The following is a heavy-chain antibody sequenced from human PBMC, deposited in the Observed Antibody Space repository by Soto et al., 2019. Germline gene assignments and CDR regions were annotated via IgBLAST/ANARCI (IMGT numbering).Heavy chain of an antibody. CDR1: GGTFSSYP. J-gene: IGHJ4*02. CDR3: ARGRDYDYGDYDANYCYY. CDR2: IIPILGIA. V-gene: IGHV1-69*02. D-gene: IGHD4-17*01. Sequence: QVQLVQSGAEVKKPGSSVKVSCKASGGTFSSYPISCVRQAPGQGIAWMGRIIPILGIANYAQQFQGRVTITAYKSTITAYLELSSLRSEDTAVYYCARGRDYDYGDYDANYCYYWCQGTLVTVS.